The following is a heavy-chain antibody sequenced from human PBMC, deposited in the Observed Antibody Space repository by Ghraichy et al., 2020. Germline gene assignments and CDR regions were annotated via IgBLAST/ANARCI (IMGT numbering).Heavy chain of an antibody. CDR2: IDWEEYT. CDR3: SREHHDSSGYYFPTFDF. CDR1: GFSFDTHGMC. Sequence: QTLSLTCTFSGFSFDTHGMCVSCIRQPPGKALEWLARIDWEEYTSYNPSLKTRLTISKATSKNQVVLTMTNMDPADSATYYCSREHHDSSGYYFPTFDFWGQGALVTVSS. J-gene: IGHJ3*01. V-gene: IGHV2-70*11. D-gene: IGHD3-22*01.